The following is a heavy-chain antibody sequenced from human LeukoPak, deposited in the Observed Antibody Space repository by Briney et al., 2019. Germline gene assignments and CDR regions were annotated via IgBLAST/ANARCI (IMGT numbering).Heavy chain of an antibody. D-gene: IGHD6-19*01. Sequence: SETLSLTCTVSGGSISSYYWSWIRQPPGKGLEWIGYIYYSGSTNYNPSLKSRVTISVDTSKNQFSLKLSSVTAADTAVYYCARTGYSSGWTFDYWGQGTLVTVSS. J-gene: IGHJ4*02. CDR2: IYYSGST. V-gene: IGHV4-59*01. CDR1: GGSISSYY. CDR3: ARTGYSSGWTFDY.